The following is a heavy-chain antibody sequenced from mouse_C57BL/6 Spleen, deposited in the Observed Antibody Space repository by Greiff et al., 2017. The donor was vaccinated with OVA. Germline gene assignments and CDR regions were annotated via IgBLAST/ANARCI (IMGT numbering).Heavy chain of an antibody. CDR3: ARHGSSYPYYYAMDY. D-gene: IGHD1-1*01. J-gene: IGHJ4*01. CDR2: INPGSGGT. V-gene: IGHV1-54*01. Sequence: QVQLQQSGAELVRPGTSVKVSCKASGYAFTNYLIEWVKQRPGQGLEWIGVINPGSGGTNYNEKFKGKATLTADKSSITAYMQLSSLTSEDSAVYFCARHGSSYPYYYAMDYWGQGTSVTVSS. CDR1: GYAFTNYL.